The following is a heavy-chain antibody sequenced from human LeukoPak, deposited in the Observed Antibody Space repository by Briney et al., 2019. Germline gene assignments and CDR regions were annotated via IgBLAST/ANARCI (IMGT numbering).Heavy chain of an antibody. CDR1: GYTFSVYY. J-gene: IGHJ4*02. Sequence: ASVKVSCKASGYTFSVYYIHWLRQAPGQGLEWLGWINPNNGGTLYSQKFQGGVTMSRDTSISAVYMELNRLTTDETAVYFCARGVATTGAKFFDYWGQGTLVTVSS. V-gene: IGHV1-2*02. CDR3: ARGVATTGAKFFDY. CDR2: INPNNGGT. D-gene: IGHD6-13*01.